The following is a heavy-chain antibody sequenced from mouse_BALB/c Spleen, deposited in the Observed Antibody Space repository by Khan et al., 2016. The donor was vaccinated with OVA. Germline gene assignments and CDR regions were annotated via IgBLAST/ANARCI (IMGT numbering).Heavy chain of an antibody. CDR3: ARGNYYGYAMDY. CDR1: GYSITSNYA. CDR2: ISYSGRT. Sequence: EVQLQESGPGLVKPSQSLSLTCTVTGYSITSNYAWNWIRQFPGNKLEWMGYISYSGRTSYIPSLKRRISITRDTSKNPFFLQLNSVTTEDTATYYCARGNYYGYAMDYWGQGTSVTVSS. D-gene: IGHD1-1*01. V-gene: IGHV3-2*02. J-gene: IGHJ4*01.